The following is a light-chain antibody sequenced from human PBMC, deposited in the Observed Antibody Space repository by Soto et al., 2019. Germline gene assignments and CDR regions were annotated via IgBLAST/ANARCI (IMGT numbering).Light chain of an antibody. J-gene: IGKJ1*01. CDR2: KAS. CDR1: QSISSW. Sequence: DIQMTQSPSTLSASVGDRVTITCRASQSISSWLAWYQQKPGKAPKLLIYKASSLESGFPSRFSGSGSGTEFTLTISSLQPDDFANYYCQQYNSYRRTFGQGTKVEIK. CDR3: QQYNSYRRT. V-gene: IGKV1-5*03.